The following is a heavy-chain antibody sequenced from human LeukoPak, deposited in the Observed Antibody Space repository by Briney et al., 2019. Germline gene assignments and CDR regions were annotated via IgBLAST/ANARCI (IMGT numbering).Heavy chain of an antibody. Sequence: GGSLRLSCAASGFTFSKAWMSWVRQAPGKGLEWVGRIKSATDGGTTDYGSPVKGRFTISRDDSENMLYLRMNSLKTEDTALYYCTTYRYYGAAYTTWGQGTLVTVSS. J-gene: IGHJ4*02. CDR3: TTYRYYGAAYTT. D-gene: IGHD2-21*01. CDR2: IKSATDGGTT. V-gene: IGHV3-15*01. CDR1: GFTFSKAW.